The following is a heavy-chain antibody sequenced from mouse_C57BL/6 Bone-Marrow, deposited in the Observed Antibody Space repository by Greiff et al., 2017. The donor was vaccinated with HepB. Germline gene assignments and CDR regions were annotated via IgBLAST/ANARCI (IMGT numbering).Heavy chain of an antibody. CDR1: GYTFTSYW. J-gene: IGHJ4*01. CDR2: IYPGSGST. CDR3: AIHDYYGSSLYAMDY. V-gene: IGHV1-55*01. Sequence: QVQLQQPGAELVKPGASVKMSCKASGYTFTSYWITWVKQRPGQGLEWIGDIYPGSGSTNYNEKFKSKATLTVDTSSSTAYMQLSSLTSEDSAVYYCAIHDYYGSSLYAMDYWGQGTSVTVSS. D-gene: IGHD1-1*01.